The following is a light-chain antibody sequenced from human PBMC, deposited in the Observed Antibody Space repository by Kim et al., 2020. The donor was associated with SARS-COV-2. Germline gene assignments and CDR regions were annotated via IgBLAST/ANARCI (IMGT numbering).Light chain of an antibody. V-gene: IGLV2-14*03. CDR3: ASYTSSDTYV. J-gene: IGLJ1*01. CDR1: SGDVGRHNY. Sequence: GQSITIPSTGTSGDVGRHNYVSWYQPHPGKAPSLTTCDVNNLASGVSNRFSGSKSGNTASLTISGLQPEAEADYYCASYTSSDTYVFGTGTQVTVL. CDR2: DVN.